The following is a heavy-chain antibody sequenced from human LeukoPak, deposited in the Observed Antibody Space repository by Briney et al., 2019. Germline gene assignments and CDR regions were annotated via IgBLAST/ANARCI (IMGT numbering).Heavy chain of an antibody. V-gene: IGHV3-64*01. CDR1: GFTFSSYA. CDR3: ARANPDYYYYYYMDV. CDR2: ISSNGGST. J-gene: IGHJ6*03. Sequence: PGGSLRLSCAASGFTFSSYAMHWVRQAPGKGLEYVSAISSNGGSTYYANSVKGRFTISRDNSKNTLYLQMGSLRAEDMAVYYCARANPDYYYYYYMDVWGKGTTVTVSS.